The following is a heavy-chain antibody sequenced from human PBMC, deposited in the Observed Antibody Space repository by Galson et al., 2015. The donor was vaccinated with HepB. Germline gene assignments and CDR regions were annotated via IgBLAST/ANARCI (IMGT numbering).Heavy chain of an antibody. J-gene: IGHJ4*02. V-gene: IGHV1-18*04. D-gene: IGHD6-13*01. CDR2: ISAYNGNT. Sequence: SVKVSCKASGYTFTSYGISWVRQAPGQGLEWMGWISAYNGNTNYAQKLQGRVTMTTDTSTSTAYMELRSLRSDDTAVYYCARDGRIAAAGTLFDYWGQGTLVTVSS. CDR3: ARDGRIAAAGTLFDY. CDR1: GYTFTSYG.